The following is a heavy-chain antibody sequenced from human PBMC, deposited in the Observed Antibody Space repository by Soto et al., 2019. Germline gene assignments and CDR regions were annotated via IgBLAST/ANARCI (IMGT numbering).Heavy chain of an antibody. CDR1: GFTFSSYG. Sequence: PGGSLRLSCAASGFTFSSYGMHWVRQAPGKGLEWVAVISYDGSNKYYADSVKGRFTISRDNSKNTLYLQMNSLRSDDTAVYYCARAVVVAATLGDFDYWGQGTLVTVSS. CDR2: ISYDGSNK. CDR3: ARAVVVAATLGDFDY. V-gene: IGHV3-30*03. J-gene: IGHJ4*02. D-gene: IGHD2-15*01.